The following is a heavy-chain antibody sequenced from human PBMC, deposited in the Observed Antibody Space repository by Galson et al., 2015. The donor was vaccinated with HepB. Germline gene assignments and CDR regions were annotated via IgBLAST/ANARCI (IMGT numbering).Heavy chain of an antibody. V-gene: IGHV3-7*03. J-gene: IGHJ3*02. Sequence: SLRLSCAASGFNFNTHGMHWVRQDPGKGLEWVANIKEDGSDKYYVDSVKGRFTISRDNAKNSLYLQMNSLRAEDTAVYYCARWLGTFDIWGQGTMVTVSS. CDR1: GFNFNTHG. CDR2: IKEDGSDK. CDR3: ARWLGTFDI. D-gene: IGHD6-19*01.